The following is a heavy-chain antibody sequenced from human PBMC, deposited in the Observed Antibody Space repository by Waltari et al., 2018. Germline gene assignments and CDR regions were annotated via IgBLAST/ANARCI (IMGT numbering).Heavy chain of an antibody. D-gene: IGHD2-8*01. CDR1: GGSISSSSYY. V-gene: IGHV4-39*01. J-gene: IGHJ2*01. CDR3: ARHPAMTIMLWYFDL. Sequence: QLQLQESGPGLVKPSETLSLTCTVSGGSISSSSYYWGWIRQPPGKGLDGIGSIYYSGSTYYNPSLKSRVTISVDTSKNQFSLKLSSVTAADTAVYYCARHPAMTIMLWYFDLWGRGTLVTVSS. CDR2: IYYSGST.